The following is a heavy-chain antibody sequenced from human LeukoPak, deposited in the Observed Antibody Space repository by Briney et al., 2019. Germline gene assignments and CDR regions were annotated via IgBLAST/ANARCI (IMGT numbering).Heavy chain of an antibody. CDR2: INPNSGGT. V-gene: IGHV1-2*02. CDR3: ARVFGGSGSYYNGDAFDI. J-gene: IGHJ3*02. D-gene: IGHD3-10*01. CDR1: GYTFTSYG. Sequence: ASVKVSCKASGYTFTSYGISWVRQAPGQGLEWMGWINPNSGGTNYAQKFQGRVTMTRDTSISTAYMELSRLRSDDTAVYYCARVFGGSGSYYNGDAFDIWGQGTMVTVSS.